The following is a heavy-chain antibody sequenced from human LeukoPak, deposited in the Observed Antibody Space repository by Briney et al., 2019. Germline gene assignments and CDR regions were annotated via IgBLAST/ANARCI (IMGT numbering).Heavy chain of an antibody. CDR2: IYTSGST. J-gene: IGHJ4*02. D-gene: IGHD3-3*01. CDR1: GGSISSYY. Sequence: SETLSLTYTVSGGSISSYYWSWIRQPAGKGLEWIGRIYTSGSTNYNPSLKSRVTMSVDTSKNQFSLKLSSVTAADTAVYYCARGRYDFWSGYYFDYWGQGTLVTVSS. CDR3: ARGRYDFWSGYYFDY. V-gene: IGHV4-4*07.